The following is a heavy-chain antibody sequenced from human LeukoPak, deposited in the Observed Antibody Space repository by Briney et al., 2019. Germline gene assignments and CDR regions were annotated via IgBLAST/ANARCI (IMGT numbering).Heavy chain of an antibody. D-gene: IGHD3-22*01. V-gene: IGHV3-43*01. J-gene: IGHJ4*02. CDR3: VKDLSYESSGSVFDY. CDR1: GFTFDDYT. Sequence: GGSLRVSCAASGFTFDDYTMHWVRQAPGKTLEWVSLINWHGTTYYADSVKGRFTISRDNSKNSLYLQMDTLRTEDTAFYYCVKDLSYESSGSVFDYWGQGTLVTVSS. CDR2: INWHGTT.